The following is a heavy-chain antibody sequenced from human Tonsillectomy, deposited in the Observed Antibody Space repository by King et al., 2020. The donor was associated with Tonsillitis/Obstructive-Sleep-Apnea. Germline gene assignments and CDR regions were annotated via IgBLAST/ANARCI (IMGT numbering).Heavy chain of an antibody. CDR3: ARFVELGDAFDI. V-gene: IGHV1-2*02. J-gene: IGHJ3*02. CDR1: GYTFTDYY. CDR2: INPNSGGT. Sequence: QLVQSGAEVKKPGASVKVSCKASGYTFTDYYTHWVRQAPGQGLEWMGWINPNSGGTNYAQKFQGRVTMTRDTSISTAYMELSRLKSDDTAVYYCARFVELGDAFDIWGQGTMVTVSS. D-gene: IGHD7-27*01.